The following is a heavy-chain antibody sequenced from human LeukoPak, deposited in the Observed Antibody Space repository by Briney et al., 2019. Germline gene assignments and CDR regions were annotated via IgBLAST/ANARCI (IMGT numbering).Heavy chain of an antibody. CDR3: ARDQEAFDY. J-gene: IGHJ4*02. Sequence: GSSVKASCKASGGTFNNFAISWVRQAPGQGLEWMGMIYPRDGSTSYAQKFQGRVTVTRDTSTSTVHMELSGLRSEDTAVYYCARDQEAFDYWGQGTLVTVSS. CDR1: GGTFNNFA. V-gene: IGHV1-46*02. CDR2: IYPRDGST.